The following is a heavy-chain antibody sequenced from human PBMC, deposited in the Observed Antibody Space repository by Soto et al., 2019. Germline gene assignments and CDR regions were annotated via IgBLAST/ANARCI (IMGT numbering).Heavy chain of an antibody. Sequence: QVQLVESGGGVVQPGRSLRLSCAASGFTFSNHVMHWVRQAPGKGLEWVAVISHDGSNEYYADSVKGRFTISRDNSKKVLYLQMNSLRAEDTAVYYCAKVTVRYNYGSGDYWGQGALVTVSS. J-gene: IGHJ4*02. CDR2: ISHDGSNE. V-gene: IGHV3-30*18. D-gene: IGHD3-10*01. CDR3: AKVTVRYNYGSGDY. CDR1: GFTFSNHV.